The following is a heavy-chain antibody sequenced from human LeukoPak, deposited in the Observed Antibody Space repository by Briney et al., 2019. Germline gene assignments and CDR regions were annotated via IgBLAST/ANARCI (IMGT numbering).Heavy chain of an antibody. CDR1: GYTFTSYG. CDR2: ISAYNGNT. Sequence: ASVKVSCKASGYTFTSYGISWVRQARGQGLEWMGWISAYNGNTNYAQKLQGRVTMTTDTSTSTAYMELRSLRSDDTAVYYCATAGGYSYQLTEGGDAFDIWGQGTMVTVSS. D-gene: IGHD5-18*01. CDR3: ATAGGYSYQLTEGGDAFDI. V-gene: IGHV1-18*04. J-gene: IGHJ3*02.